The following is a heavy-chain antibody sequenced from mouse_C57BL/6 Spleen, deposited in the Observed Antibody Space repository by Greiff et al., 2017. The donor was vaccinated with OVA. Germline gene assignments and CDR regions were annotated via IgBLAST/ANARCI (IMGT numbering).Heavy chain of an antibody. CDR3: ARGKGSGYGAWFAD. CDR2: IYPGSGST. CDR1: GYTFTSYW. V-gene: IGHV1-55*01. D-gene: IGHD3-2*02. Sequence: QVQLQQPGAELVKPGASVKMSCKASGYTFTSYWITWVKQRPGQGLEWIGDIYPGSGSTNYNEKFKSKATLTVDTSSSKAYMQLSSLTSDDSAVYYCARGKGSGYGAWFADWGQGTLVTVSA. J-gene: IGHJ3*01.